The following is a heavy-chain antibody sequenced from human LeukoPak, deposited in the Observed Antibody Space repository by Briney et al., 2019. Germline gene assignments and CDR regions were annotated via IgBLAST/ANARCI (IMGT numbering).Heavy chain of an antibody. Sequence: PGGSLRLSCTASGFAFRSHAMHWVRQAPDKGLEWVAFIRHDGSNKYYADSVKGRFTISRDNAKNSLYLQMNSLRAEDTAVYYCARDDFDYWGQGTLVTVSS. J-gene: IGHJ4*02. CDR3: ARDDFDY. CDR1: GFAFRSHA. CDR2: IRHDGSNK. V-gene: IGHV3-30*02.